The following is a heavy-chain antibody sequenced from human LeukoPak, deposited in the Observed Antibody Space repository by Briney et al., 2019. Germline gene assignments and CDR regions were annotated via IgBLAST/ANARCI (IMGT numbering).Heavy chain of an antibody. CDR3: ARVGRYSYGSAYYMDV. Sequence: PGGSLRLSCAASGFTFSSYEMNWVRQAPGKGLEWVSYISSSGSTIYYADSVKGRFTISRDNAKNSLYLQMNSLRAEDTAVYYCARVGRYSYGSAYYMDVWGKGTTVTISS. V-gene: IGHV3-48*03. D-gene: IGHD5-18*01. J-gene: IGHJ6*03. CDR1: GFTFSSYE. CDR2: ISSSGSTI.